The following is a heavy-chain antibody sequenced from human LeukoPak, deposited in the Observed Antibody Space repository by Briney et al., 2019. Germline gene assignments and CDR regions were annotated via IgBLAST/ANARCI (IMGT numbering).Heavy chain of an antibody. CDR2: IYTSGST. CDR1: GGSISSYY. CDR3: ARDYYDSSGYYSYYYYYMDV. Sequence: SETLSLTSTVSGGSISSYYWSWIRQPAGKGLEWIGRIYTSGSTNYNPSLKSRVTLSVDTSKNQFSLKLSSVTAADTAVYYCARDYYDSSGYYSYYYYYMDVWGKGTTVTVSS. D-gene: IGHD3-22*01. J-gene: IGHJ6*03. V-gene: IGHV4-4*07.